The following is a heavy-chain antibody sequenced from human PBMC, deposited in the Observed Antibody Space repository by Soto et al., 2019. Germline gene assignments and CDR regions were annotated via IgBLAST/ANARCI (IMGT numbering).Heavy chain of an antibody. V-gene: IGHV5-51*01. J-gene: IGHJ4*02. D-gene: IGHD2-15*01. CDR1: GIIIIYYL. CDR2: IYPGDTDT. Sequence: GEVLKTSCKSAGIIIIYYLIGLGRPMPGEGLGWMGIIYPGDTDTKYSPYFKGTVTISVDKSIGNAYLQWSSLKDSDTAMYYCAKHLGYCGGGRCYSQYFDYWGQGALVTVSS. CDR3: AKHLGYCGGGRCYSQYFDY.